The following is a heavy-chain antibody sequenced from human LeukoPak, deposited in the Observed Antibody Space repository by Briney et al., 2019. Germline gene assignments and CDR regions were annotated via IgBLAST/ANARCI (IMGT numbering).Heavy chain of an antibody. D-gene: IGHD6-13*01. CDR1: GGTFSSYA. Sequence: SVKVSCKASGGTFSSYAISWVRQAPGQGLEWMGGIIPIFGTANYGQKFQGRVTITTDESTSTAYMELSSLRSEDTAVYYCARSQLNIAAAPGAQNKNWFDPWGQGTLVTVSS. J-gene: IGHJ5*02. V-gene: IGHV1-69*05. CDR2: IIPIFGTA. CDR3: ARSQLNIAAAPGAQNKNWFDP.